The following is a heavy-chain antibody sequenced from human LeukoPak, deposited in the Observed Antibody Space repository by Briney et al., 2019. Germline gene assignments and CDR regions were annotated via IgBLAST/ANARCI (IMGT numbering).Heavy chain of an antibody. D-gene: IGHD1-26*01. V-gene: IGHV4-59*01. Sequence: PSETLSLTCTVTGGSFSTYYWSWIRQPPGKGLEWIGHFYYSGSTNYNPFLKSRVTISVDTSRNQFSLKLTSVTAADTAVYYCARGQGGNYYLNYFDYWGQGALVTVSS. CDR3: ARGQGGNYYLNYFDY. CDR1: GGSFSTYY. J-gene: IGHJ4*02. CDR2: FYYSGST.